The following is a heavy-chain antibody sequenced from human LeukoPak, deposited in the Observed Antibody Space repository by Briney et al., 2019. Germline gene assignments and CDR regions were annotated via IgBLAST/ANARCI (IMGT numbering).Heavy chain of an antibody. D-gene: IGHD2-2*01. J-gene: IGHJ4*02. CDR3: ARDQGTSWTEDY. CDR1: GYTFTGYY. CDR2: INPNSGGT. V-gene: IGHV1-2*02. Sequence: ASVKVSCKASGYTFTGYYMHWVRQAPGQGLEWMGWINPNSGGTNYAQKFQGRVTMTRDTSISTAYMELSRLRSDDTAAYYCARDQGTSWTEDYWGQGTLVTVSS.